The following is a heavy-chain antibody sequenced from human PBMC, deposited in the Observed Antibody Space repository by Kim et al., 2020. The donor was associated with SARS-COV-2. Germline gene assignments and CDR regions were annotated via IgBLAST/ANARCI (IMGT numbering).Heavy chain of an antibody. CDR2: IKQDGSET. D-gene: IGHD3-22*01. Sequence: WGSLRLSCVDSGFSFGSYWMTWVRQAPGKGLEWVANIKQDGSETNYVDSVRGRFTISRDNARNSLYLQMNSLRAGDTAVYYCARELYYYASSGPPEYWGQGTLVTVSS. V-gene: IGHV3-7*01. CDR1: GFSFGSYW. CDR3: ARELYYYASSGPPEY. J-gene: IGHJ4*02.